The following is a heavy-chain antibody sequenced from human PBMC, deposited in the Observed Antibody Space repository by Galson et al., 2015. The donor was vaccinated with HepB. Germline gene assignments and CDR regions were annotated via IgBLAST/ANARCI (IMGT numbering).Heavy chain of an antibody. J-gene: IGHJ4*02. Sequence: SVKVSCKASGGTFSSYAISWVRQAPGQGLEWMGRIIPILGIANYAQTFQGRVTITADKSTSTAYMELSSLRSEDTAVYYCARERVDVEMATIRGFRHFDYWGQGTLVTVSS. CDR1: GGTFSSYA. CDR3: ARERVDVEMATIRGFRHFDY. D-gene: IGHD5-24*01. CDR2: IIPILGIA. V-gene: IGHV1-69*04.